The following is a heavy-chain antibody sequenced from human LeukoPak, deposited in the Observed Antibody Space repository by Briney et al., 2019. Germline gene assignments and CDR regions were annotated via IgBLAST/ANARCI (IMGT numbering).Heavy chain of an antibody. CDR3: ARGGIAVAGILGY. Sequence: GGSLRLSCAASGFTFSSYSMNWVRQAPGKGLEWVSSISSSSGYIYYADSVKGRFTISRDNAKNSLYLQMNSLRAEDTAVYYCARGGIAVAGILGYWGQGTLVTVSS. CDR1: GFTFSSYS. CDR2: ISSSSGYI. D-gene: IGHD6-19*01. J-gene: IGHJ4*02. V-gene: IGHV3-21*01.